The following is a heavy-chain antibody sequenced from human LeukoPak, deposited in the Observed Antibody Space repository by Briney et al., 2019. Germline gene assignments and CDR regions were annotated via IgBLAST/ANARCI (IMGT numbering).Heavy chain of an antibody. D-gene: IGHD5-18*01. Sequence: GGSLRLSCAASGFTFSSYSMNRVRQAPGKGLEWVSSISSSSSYIYYADSVKGRFTISRDNAKNSLYLQMNSLRAEDTAVYYCARVDTAMVTDYWGQGTLVTVSS. CDR3: ARVDTAMVTDY. CDR1: GFTFSSYS. J-gene: IGHJ4*02. V-gene: IGHV3-21*01. CDR2: ISSSSSYI.